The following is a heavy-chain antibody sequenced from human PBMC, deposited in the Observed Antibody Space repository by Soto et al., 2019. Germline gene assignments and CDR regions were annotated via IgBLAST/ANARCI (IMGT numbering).Heavy chain of an antibody. CDR1: GYTFTSYG. Sequence: ASVKVSCTASGYTFTSYGISWVRQAPGQGLEWMGWISAYNGNTNYAQKLQGRVTMTTDTSTSTAYMELRSLRSDDTAVYYCARGQVGATFFIPTYYYYGMDVWGQGTTVTV. CDR3: ARGQVGATFFIPTYYYYGMDV. V-gene: IGHV1-18*01. CDR2: ISAYNGNT. D-gene: IGHD1-26*01. J-gene: IGHJ6*02.